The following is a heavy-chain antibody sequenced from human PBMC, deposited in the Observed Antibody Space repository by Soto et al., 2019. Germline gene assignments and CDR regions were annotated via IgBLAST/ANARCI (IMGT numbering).Heavy chain of an antibody. CDR1: VYTFTSYG. V-gene: IGHV1-18*01. J-gene: IGHJ6*02. D-gene: IGHD3-9*01. Sequence: XSVKVSCKASVYTFTSYGIRWVRQAPGQGLEWMGWISAYNGNTNYAQKLQGRVTMTTDTSTSTAYMELRSLRSDDTAVYYCARDTYYDILTGYSMVEYYYYGMDVWGQGSTVTVSS. CDR3: ARDTYYDILTGYSMVEYYYYGMDV. CDR2: ISAYNGNT.